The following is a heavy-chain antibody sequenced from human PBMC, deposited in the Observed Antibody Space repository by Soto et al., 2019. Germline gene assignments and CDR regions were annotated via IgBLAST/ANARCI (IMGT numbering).Heavy chain of an antibody. Sequence: ASVKVSCKASGYTFTGYYMHWVRQTPGQGLEWMGWINPNSGGTNYAQKFQGRVTMTRDTSISTAYMELSRLRSDDTAVYYCASRDDGYCSGGSCYSLDYWGQGTRVTVSS. J-gene: IGHJ4*02. D-gene: IGHD2-15*01. CDR1: GYTFTGYY. V-gene: IGHV1-2*02. CDR2: INPNSGGT. CDR3: ASRDDGYCSGGSCYSLDY.